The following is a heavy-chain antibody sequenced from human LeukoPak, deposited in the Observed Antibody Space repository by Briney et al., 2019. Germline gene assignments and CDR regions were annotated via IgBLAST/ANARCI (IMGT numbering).Heavy chain of an antibody. Sequence: GGSLRLSCAASGFTFSSYGMHWARQAPGKGLEWVTFIRYDGSNKYYADSVKGRFTISRDNSKNTLYLQMNSLRAEDTAVYYCAKDIAGSTDYYYYYYMDVWGKGTTVTVSS. CDR2: IRYDGSNK. V-gene: IGHV3-30*02. J-gene: IGHJ6*03. D-gene: IGHD3-10*01. CDR1: GFTFSSYG. CDR3: AKDIAGSTDYYYYYYMDV.